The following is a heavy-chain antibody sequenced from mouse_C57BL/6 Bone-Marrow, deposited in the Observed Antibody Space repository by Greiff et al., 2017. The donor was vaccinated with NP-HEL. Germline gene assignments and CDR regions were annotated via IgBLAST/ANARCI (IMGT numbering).Heavy chain of an antibody. Sequence: VKLMESGPGLVQPSQSLSITCTVSGFSLTSYGVHWVRQSPGKGLEWLGVIWSGGSTDYNAAFITRLSISKDNSKSQVFFKMNSLQADDTAIYYCARPPIYYDFAWFAYWGQGTLVTVSA. CDR1: GFSLTSYG. J-gene: IGHJ3*01. V-gene: IGHV2-2*01. D-gene: IGHD2-4*01. CDR2: IWSGGST. CDR3: ARPPIYYDFAWFAY.